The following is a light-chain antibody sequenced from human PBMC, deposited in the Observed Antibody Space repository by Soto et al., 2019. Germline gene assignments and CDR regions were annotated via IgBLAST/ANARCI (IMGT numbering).Light chain of an antibody. J-gene: IGKJ5*01. Sequence: EVVLTQSPGTLSLSPGERATLSCRASQSIASSFLAWYQQKPGQAPTLLIDGASSRATGIPDRFSGSGSGTDFTLTISRLEPEDFAVYYCQQYGSSPITFGQGTRLEIK. CDR2: GAS. CDR3: QQYGSSPIT. CDR1: QSIASSF. V-gene: IGKV3-20*01.